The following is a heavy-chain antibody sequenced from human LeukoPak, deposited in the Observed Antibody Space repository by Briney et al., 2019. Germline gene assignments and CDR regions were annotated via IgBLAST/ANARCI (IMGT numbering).Heavy chain of an antibody. Sequence: PSETLSLTCAVSGGSFSGYYWSWIRQPPGKGLEWIGEINHSGSTNYNPSLKSRVTISVDTSKNQFSLKLSSVTAADTAVYYCARARKQQLVRYYMDVWGKGTTVTVSS. J-gene: IGHJ6*03. CDR1: GGSFSGYY. D-gene: IGHD6-13*01. CDR3: ARARKQQLVRYYMDV. CDR2: INHSGST. V-gene: IGHV4-34*01.